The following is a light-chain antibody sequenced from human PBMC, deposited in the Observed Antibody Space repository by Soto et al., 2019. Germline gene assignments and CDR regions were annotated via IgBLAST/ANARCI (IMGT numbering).Light chain of an antibody. Sequence: QPVLTQPRSASGTPGQWVTIYCSGSSSNIGSNTVNWYQQLPGTAPKLLIYSNNQRPSGVPDRFSGSKSGTSASLAISGLQSEDEADYYCAAWDDSLNGYVFGTGTKVTVL. CDR3: AAWDDSLNGYV. J-gene: IGLJ1*01. CDR1: SSNIGSNT. V-gene: IGLV1-44*01. CDR2: SNN.